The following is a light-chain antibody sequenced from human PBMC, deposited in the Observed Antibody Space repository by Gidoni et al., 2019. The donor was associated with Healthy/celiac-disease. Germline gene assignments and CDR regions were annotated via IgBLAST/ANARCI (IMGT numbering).Light chain of an antibody. Sequence: QSALTQPASVSGSPGQSITISCTGTSSDVGGYNYVSWYQQHPGKAPKLMIYEGSHRPSGVSNRCSGSKSGNTASLTISGLQADDEADYYCSSYTSSSTLFVFGTGTKVTVL. CDR2: EGS. V-gene: IGLV2-14*01. CDR1: SSDVGGYNY. J-gene: IGLJ1*01. CDR3: SSYTSSSTLFV.